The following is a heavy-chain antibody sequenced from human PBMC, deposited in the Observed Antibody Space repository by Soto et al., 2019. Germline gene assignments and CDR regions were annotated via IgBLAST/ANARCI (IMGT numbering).Heavy chain of an antibody. D-gene: IGHD2-21*02. CDR1: GGSISGYY. V-gene: IGHV4-59*01. CDR2: MYNTGST. CDR3: ARDLWGYCGTDCYPLDV. Sequence: PSETLSLTCTVSGGSISGYYWSWIRQPPGKGLEWIGYMYNTGSTFYNLSFKSRVTISVDTSKNQFSLKLNSVTAADTAVYYCARDLWGYCGTDCYPLDVWGQGTTVTVSS. J-gene: IGHJ6*02.